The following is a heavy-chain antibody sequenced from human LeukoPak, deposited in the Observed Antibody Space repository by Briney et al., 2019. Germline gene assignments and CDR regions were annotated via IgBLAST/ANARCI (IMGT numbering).Heavy chain of an antibody. CDR2: ISSSSSYI. J-gene: IGHJ4*02. V-gene: IGHV3-21*01. CDR3: ARFTAVAGFDY. Sequence: GGSLRLSCAASGFTFSSYSMNWVRQAPGKGLEWVSSISSSSSYIYYADPVKGRFTISRDNAKNSLYLQMNSLRAEDTAVYYCARFTAVAGFDYWGQGTLVTVSS. CDR1: GFTFSSYS. D-gene: IGHD6-19*01.